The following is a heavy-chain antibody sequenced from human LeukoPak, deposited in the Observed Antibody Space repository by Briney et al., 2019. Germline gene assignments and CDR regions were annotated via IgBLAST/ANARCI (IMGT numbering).Heavy chain of an antibody. CDR1: GFTFDDYA. CDR3: AKDISGRYSAFDI. Sequence: GGSLRLSCAASGFTFDDYAMHWVRQAPGKGLEWVSGISWNSGSIGYADSVKGRFTISRDNAKNSLYLQMNSLRAEDTALYYCAKDISGRYSAFDIWGQGTMVPVSS. V-gene: IGHV3-9*01. D-gene: IGHD1-26*01. J-gene: IGHJ3*02. CDR2: ISWNSGSI.